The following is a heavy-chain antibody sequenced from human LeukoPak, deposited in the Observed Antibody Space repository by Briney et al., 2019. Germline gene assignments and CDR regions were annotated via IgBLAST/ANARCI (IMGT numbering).Heavy chain of an antibody. Sequence: PGGSLRLSCAASGFTFSSYAMSWVRQAPGKGLEWVSAISGSGGSTYYADSVKVRFTISRDNSKNTLYLQMNSLRAEDTAVYYCAKRRGLELLYYYYMDVWGKGTTVTVSS. D-gene: IGHD1-7*01. CDR1: GFTFSSYA. J-gene: IGHJ6*03. CDR3: AKRRGLELLYYYYMDV. V-gene: IGHV3-23*01. CDR2: ISGSGGST.